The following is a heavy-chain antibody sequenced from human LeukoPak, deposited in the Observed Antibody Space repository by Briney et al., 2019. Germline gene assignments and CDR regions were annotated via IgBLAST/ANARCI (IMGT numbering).Heavy chain of an antibody. D-gene: IGHD1-14*01. V-gene: IGHV4-38-2*02. CDR1: GYSISSDYY. CDR2: IYHSGST. Sequence: SETLSLTCTVSGYSISSDYYWGWIRQPPGKGLEWIGSIYHSGSTYNNPSLKSRVTISVDTSKNQFSLKLSSVTAADTAVYYCARVGTNQRLGEFDYWGQGTLVTVSS. CDR3: ARVGTNQRLGEFDY. J-gene: IGHJ4*02.